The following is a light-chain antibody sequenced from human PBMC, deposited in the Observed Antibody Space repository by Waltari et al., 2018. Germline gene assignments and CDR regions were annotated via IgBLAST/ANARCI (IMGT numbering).Light chain of an antibody. Sequence: QSVLTQPRSVSGSPGQSVTISCTGTSSDVGGYNYVSWYQQNPGKSPKLMMYDVSKRPSGVPDRFSGSKSGNTASLTISGLQAEDDGDYYCCSYRGSFVFGTGTNVTVL. CDR1: SSDVGGYNY. CDR3: CSYRGSFV. V-gene: IGLV2-11*01. CDR2: DVS. J-gene: IGLJ1*01.